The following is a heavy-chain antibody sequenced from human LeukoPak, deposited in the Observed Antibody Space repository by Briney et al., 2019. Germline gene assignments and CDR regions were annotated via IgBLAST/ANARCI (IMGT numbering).Heavy chain of an antibody. CDR1: GFTFDDYA. CDR3: ARETVSRDGYSNFDY. V-gene: IGHV3-9*01. Sequence: GRSLRLSCAASGFTFDDYAMHWVRQAPGKGLEWVSGISWNSGSIGYADSVKGRFTISRDNAKNSLYLQMNSLRAEDTAVYYCARETVSRDGYSNFDYWGQGTLVTVSS. CDR2: ISWNSGSI. J-gene: IGHJ4*02. D-gene: IGHD5-18*01.